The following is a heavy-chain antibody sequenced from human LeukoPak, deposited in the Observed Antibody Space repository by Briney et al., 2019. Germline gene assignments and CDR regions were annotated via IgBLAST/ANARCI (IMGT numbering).Heavy chain of an antibody. D-gene: IGHD1-26*01. CDR3: AREFSGNLDY. CDR2: ISYDGSNK. V-gene: IGHV3-30-3*01. Sequence: PGKSLRLSCAASGFIFSNSAMHWVRQAPGKGLEWVAVISYDGSNKYYADSVKGRFTISRDSSNNTLYLQMNSLRAEDTAIYYCAREFSGNLDYWGQGTLVTVSS. CDR1: GFIFSNSA. J-gene: IGHJ4*02.